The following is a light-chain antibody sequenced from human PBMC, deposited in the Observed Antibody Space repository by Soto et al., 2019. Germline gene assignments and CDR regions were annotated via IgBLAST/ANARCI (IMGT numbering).Light chain of an antibody. V-gene: IGKV3-11*01. CDR1: QSVNTY. CDR3: LQRTNRLT. J-gene: IGKJ4*01. CDR2: DAS. Sequence: EIVLTQSPATLSLSPGERATLSCRASQSVNTYLAWYQQKPGQAPRLLIYDASNRATGIPARFSGSGSGTDFTLTISSLEPEDFAIYYCLQRTNRLTFGGGTKVEIK.